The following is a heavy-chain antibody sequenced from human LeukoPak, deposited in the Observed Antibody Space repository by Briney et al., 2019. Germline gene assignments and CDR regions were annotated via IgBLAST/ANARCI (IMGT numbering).Heavy chain of an antibody. CDR1: GFTFSDYY. CDR3: ARATGHYDILTGYYNVGYFDY. Sequence: GGSLRLSCAASGFTFSDYYMSWIRQAPGKGLEWVSYISSGSTIYYADSVKGRFTISRDNAKNSLYLQMNSLRAEDTAVYYCARATGHYDILTGYYNVGYFDYWGQGTLVTVSS. D-gene: IGHD3-9*01. V-gene: IGHV3-11*01. CDR2: ISSGSTI. J-gene: IGHJ4*02.